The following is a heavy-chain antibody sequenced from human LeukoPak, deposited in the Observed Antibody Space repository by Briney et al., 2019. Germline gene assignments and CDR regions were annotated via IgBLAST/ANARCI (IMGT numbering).Heavy chain of an antibody. CDR1: GGSISSYY. V-gene: IGHV4-59*01. J-gene: IGHJ4*02. CDR3: ARDGSARYYFDY. Sequence: SETLSLTCTVSGGSISSYYWSWIRQPPGKGLEWIGYIYYSGSTNYNPSLKSRVTISVDTSKNQLSLKLSSVTAADTAMYYCARDGSARYYFDYWGQGTLVTVSS. CDR2: IYYSGST.